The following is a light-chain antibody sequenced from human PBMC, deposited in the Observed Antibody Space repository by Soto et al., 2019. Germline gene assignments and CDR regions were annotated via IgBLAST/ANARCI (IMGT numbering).Light chain of an antibody. CDR3: QQDLSYPWT. Sequence: DIQMTQSPSTLSASVGDTVIITCRASQTINRWLAWYQQKSGQAPKVLIYMASNLERGAPSRFSGSGSGTEFALYISNLQPDDFATYYCQQDLSYPWTFGQGTKVEIK. J-gene: IGKJ1*01. CDR1: QTINRW. CDR2: MAS. V-gene: IGKV1-5*03.